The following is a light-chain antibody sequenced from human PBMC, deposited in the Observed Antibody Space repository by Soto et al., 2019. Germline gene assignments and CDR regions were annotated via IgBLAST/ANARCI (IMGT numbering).Light chain of an antibody. Sequence: QLVLTQPPSASGTPGQRVTISCSGSSFNIGSNTVNWYQQFPGKAPKFLIYSNSERPSGVPDRFSGSKSGTSASLAINGLQSDDEADYYCSAWDDNLNGVVFGGGTKLTVL. CDR2: SNS. V-gene: IGLV1-44*01. J-gene: IGLJ2*01. CDR3: SAWDDNLNGVV. CDR1: SFNIGSNT.